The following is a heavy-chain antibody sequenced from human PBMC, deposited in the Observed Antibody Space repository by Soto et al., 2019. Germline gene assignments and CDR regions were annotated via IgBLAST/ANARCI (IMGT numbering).Heavy chain of an antibody. CDR2: ISGSGDST. Sequence: EVQLLESGGGLGQPGGSLRLSCAASGFTFSSYAMGWVRQAPGKGLEWVSVISGSGDSTYYADSVKGRFTISRDKSKNPLYLQMNSLRAEDTAVYYCAKDRGSSGWVEYWGQGTLVTVSS. D-gene: IGHD6-19*01. CDR1: GFTFSSYA. J-gene: IGHJ4*02. V-gene: IGHV3-23*01. CDR3: AKDRGSSGWVEY.